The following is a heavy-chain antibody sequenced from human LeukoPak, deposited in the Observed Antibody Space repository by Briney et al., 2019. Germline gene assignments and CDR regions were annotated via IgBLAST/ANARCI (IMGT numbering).Heavy chain of an antibody. V-gene: IGHV4-59*05. CDR3: AKSGGYGLIDY. D-gene: IGHD6-25*01. Sequence: GSLRLSCAASGFTFSRYSMNWVRQAPGKGLEWIGSIYSSGSTYYNSSLKSRVTISIDTSKNQVSLKMSSVTAADTAVYYCAKSGGYGLIDYWGQGTLVTVSS. CDR1: GFTFSRYSMN. J-gene: IGHJ4*01. CDR2: IYSSGST.